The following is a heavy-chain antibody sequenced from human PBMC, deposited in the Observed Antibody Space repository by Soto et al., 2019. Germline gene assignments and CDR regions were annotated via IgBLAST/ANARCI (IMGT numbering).Heavy chain of an antibody. V-gene: IGHV3-30-3*01. J-gene: IGHJ6*02. Sequence: QVQLLESGGDVVQPGRSLRLSCAASGFTFSSYAMYWVRQAPGKGLEWVAVISYDGNNKYYADSVKGRFTISRDNSKNTLYLQMNSLRAEDTAVYYCARAGCDGGSCYTLVGLRYGMDVWGQGTTVTVSS. CDR1: GFTFSSYA. D-gene: IGHD2-15*01. CDR3: ARAGCDGGSCYTLVGLRYGMDV. CDR2: ISYDGNNK.